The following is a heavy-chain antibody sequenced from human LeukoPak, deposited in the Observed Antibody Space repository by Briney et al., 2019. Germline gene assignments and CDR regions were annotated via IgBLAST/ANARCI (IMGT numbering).Heavy chain of an antibody. CDR2: INHSGST. D-gene: IGHD3-10*01. J-gene: IGHJ5*02. Sequence: SETLSLTCAVYGGSFSGYDWSWIRQPPGKGLEWIGEINHSGSTNYNPSLKRRVTISVDTSKNQFSLKLNSVTAADTAVYYCARLFRWGVRGITTNWFDPWGQGTLVTVPS. V-gene: IGHV4-34*01. CDR1: GGSFSGYD. CDR3: ARLFRWGVRGITTNWFDP.